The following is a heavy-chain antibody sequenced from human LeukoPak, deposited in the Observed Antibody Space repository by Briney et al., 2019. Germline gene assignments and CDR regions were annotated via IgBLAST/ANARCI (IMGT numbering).Heavy chain of an antibody. J-gene: IGHJ4*02. V-gene: IGHV1-18*01. D-gene: IGHD3-10*01. CDR2: ISAYNGNT. CDR1: GYTFTSYG. Sequence: GASVKVSCKASGYTFTSYGISWVRQAPGQGLEWMGWISAYNGNTNYAQKLQGRVTMTTDTSTSTAYMELRSLRSDDTAVYYCARDTGLWFGVRASYYFDYWGQGTLVTVSS. CDR3: ARDTGLWFGVRASYYFDY.